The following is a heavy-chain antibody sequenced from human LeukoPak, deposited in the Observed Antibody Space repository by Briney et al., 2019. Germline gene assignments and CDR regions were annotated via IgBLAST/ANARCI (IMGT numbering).Heavy chain of an antibody. CDR3: ARAIGSGTTLGIV. Sequence: SETLSLTCSISGGSIRGYHWSWIRQPAGKGLEWIGRIYSSGSTNYNPSLKSRVTMSVDTSKNQFSLKLSSVTAADTAVYYCARAIGSGTTLGIVWGQGTLVTVSS. J-gene: IGHJ4*02. V-gene: IGHV4-4*07. CDR1: GGSIRGYH. CDR2: IYSSGST. D-gene: IGHD1-7*01.